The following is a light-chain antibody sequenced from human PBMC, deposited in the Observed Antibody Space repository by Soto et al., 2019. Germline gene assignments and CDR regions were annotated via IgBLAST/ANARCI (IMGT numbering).Light chain of an antibody. CDR2: DVN. J-gene: IGLJ3*02. CDR1: SSDVGGYNY. V-gene: IGLV2-11*01. Sequence: QSALTQPRSVSGSPGQSVTISCTGTSSDVGGYNYVSWYQQHPAKAPKVMIYDVNKRPSGVPDRFSGSKSGNTASLTISGLQAEYEADYYFCSFTGSYTWVFGGGTKLTVL. CDR3: CSFTGSYTWV.